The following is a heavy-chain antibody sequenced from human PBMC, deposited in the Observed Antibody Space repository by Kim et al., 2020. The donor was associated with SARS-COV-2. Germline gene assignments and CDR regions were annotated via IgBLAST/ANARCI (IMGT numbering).Heavy chain of an antibody. CDR2: FVPWVGTT. CDR1: EGTFSTYG. J-gene: IGHJ6*02. D-gene: IGHD3-10*01. Sequence: SVKVSCKASEGTFSTYGFSWVRQAPGQGLEWMGGFVPWVGTTNYDPKFQGRVTFTADKSTSTADMELSSLTSEDTAIYYCARQWRDPFTYYNDYYHHGLDVWGQGTTVTVSS. CDR3: ARQWRDPFTYYNDYYHHGLDV. V-gene: IGHV1-69*06.